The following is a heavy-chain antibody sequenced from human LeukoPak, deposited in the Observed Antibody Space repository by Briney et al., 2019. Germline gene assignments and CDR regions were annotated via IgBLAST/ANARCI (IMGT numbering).Heavy chain of an antibody. CDR3: AREPGYSYGYYFDY. CDR2: IIPIFGTS. J-gene: IGHJ4*02. CDR1: GGTFSSYA. V-gene: IGHV1-69*13. D-gene: IGHD5-18*01. Sequence: WASVKVSCKASGGTFSSYAIGWVRQAPGQGLEWMGGIIPIFGTSNYAQKFQGRVTITADESTSTAYMELSSLRPEDTAVYYCAREPGYSYGYYFDYWGQGTLVTVSS.